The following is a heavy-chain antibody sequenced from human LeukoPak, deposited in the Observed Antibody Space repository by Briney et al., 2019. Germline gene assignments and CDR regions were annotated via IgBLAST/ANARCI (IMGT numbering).Heavy chain of an antibody. Sequence: PGGSLRLSCAASGFTFSSYSMHWVRQAPGKGLEWVSSIKSSSSYIYYADSVKGRFTISRDNAKNSLYLQMHSLRAEDTAVYYCARNMGYCSGGSCADAFDIWGQGTMVTVSS. CDR1: GFTFSSYS. CDR3: ARNMGYCSGGSCADAFDI. CDR2: IKSSSSYI. J-gene: IGHJ3*02. V-gene: IGHV3-21*01. D-gene: IGHD2-15*01.